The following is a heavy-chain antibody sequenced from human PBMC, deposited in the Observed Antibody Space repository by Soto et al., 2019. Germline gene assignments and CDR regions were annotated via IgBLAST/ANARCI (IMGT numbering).Heavy chain of an antibody. V-gene: IGHV4-34*01. D-gene: IGHD3-9*01. CDR2: INHSGST. CDR1: GGSFSGYY. Sequence: SETLSLTCAVYGGSFSGYYWSWIRQPPGKGLEWSGEINHSGSTNHNPSLKSRVTISVDTSKNQFSLKLSSVTAADTAVYYCARTGVRLRYFDWLLSNAFDIWGQGTMVTVSS. CDR3: ARTGVRLRYFDWLLSNAFDI. J-gene: IGHJ3*02.